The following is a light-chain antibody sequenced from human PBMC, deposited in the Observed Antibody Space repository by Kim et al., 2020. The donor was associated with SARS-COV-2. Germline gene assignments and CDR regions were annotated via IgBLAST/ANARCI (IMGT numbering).Light chain of an antibody. Sequence: ASVGDRVTITGRASQSINRWLAWYQQKPGKAPKLLIYKASSLKSGIPSTFSGSGSGTEFTLTISSLQPDDFATYYCQQYNSYPLTFGGGTKVQIK. V-gene: IGKV1-5*03. CDR3: QQYNSYPLT. CDR1: QSINRW. CDR2: KAS. J-gene: IGKJ4*01.